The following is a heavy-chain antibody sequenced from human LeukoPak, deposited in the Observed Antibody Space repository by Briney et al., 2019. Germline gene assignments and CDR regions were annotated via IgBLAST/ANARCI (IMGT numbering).Heavy chain of an antibody. CDR1: GASISTTNYY. CDR2: IYYSGST. V-gene: IGHV4-39*07. Sequence: SETLSLTCTVSGASISTTNYYWGWIRQPPGKGLEWIGSIYYSGSTNYNPSLKSRVTISVDTSKNQFSLKLSSVTAADTAVYYCARDRCSGGSCYPGVIDYWGQGTLVTVSS. CDR3: ARDRCSGGSCYPGVIDY. J-gene: IGHJ4*02. D-gene: IGHD2-15*01.